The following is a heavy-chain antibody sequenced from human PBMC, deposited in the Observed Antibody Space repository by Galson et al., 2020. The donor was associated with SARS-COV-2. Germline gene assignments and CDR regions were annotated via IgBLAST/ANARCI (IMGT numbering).Heavy chain of an antibody. Sequence: SETLSLPCTVSGSSIISSSHYWVWIRQPPGKGLACIGTVNFRGRTFYNPSLNSPITISVDTSKNQFSLKLSSVTAADTALYFCARRDSSGYDQHLYYGDCWGQGALVTVSS. V-gene: IGHV4-39*01. J-gene: IGHJ4*02. CDR1: GSSIISSSHY. D-gene: IGHD3-22*01. CDR2: VNFRGRT. CDR3: ARRDSSGYDQHLYYGDC.